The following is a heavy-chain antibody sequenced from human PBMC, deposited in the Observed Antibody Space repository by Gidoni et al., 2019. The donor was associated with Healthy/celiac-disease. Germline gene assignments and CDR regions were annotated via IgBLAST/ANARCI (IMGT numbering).Heavy chain of an antibody. CDR3: AKVGREKIAVAAGGMDV. CDR1: GFTFSSYA. J-gene: IGHJ6*02. Sequence: EVQLLESGGGLVQPGGSLRLSCAASGFTFSSYAMSGVRQAPGKGLEWVSAISGSGGSTYYADSVKGRFTISRDNSKNTLYLQMNSLRAEDTAVYYCAKVGREKIAVAAGGMDVWGQGTTVTVSS. D-gene: IGHD6-19*01. CDR2: ISGSGGST. V-gene: IGHV3-23*01.